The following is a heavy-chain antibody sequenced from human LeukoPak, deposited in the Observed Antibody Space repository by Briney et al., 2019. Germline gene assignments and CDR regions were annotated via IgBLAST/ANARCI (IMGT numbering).Heavy chain of an antibody. Sequence: ASVKVSCKAYGYTFTSYYMHCVRQVPGQGLEWMGRISANNGNRNYALKLQDRVSMTTDTSTSTAYMELRSLRSDDTAVYYCARQGYGGHSRGAADYWGQGTLVTVSS. CDR1: GYTFTSYY. V-gene: IGHV1-18*04. J-gene: IGHJ4*02. CDR3: ARQGYGGHSRGAADY. CDR2: ISANNGNR. D-gene: IGHD4-23*01.